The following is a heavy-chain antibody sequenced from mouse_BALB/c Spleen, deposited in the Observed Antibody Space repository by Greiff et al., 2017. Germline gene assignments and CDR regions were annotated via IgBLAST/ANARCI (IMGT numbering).Heavy chain of an antibody. Sequence: EVKLMESGPGLVKPSQSLSLTCTVTGYSITSDYAWNWIRQFPGNKLEWMGYISYSGSTSYNPSLKSRISITRDTSKNQFFLQLNSVTTEDTATYYCARDYEGFAYWGQGTLVTVSA. D-gene: IGHD2-4*01. CDR3: ARDYEGFAY. V-gene: IGHV3-2*02. CDR2: ISYSGST. CDR1: GYSITSDYA. J-gene: IGHJ3*01.